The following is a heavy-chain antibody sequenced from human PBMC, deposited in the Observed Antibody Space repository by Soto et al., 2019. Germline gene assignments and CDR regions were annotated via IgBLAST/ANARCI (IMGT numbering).Heavy chain of an antibody. V-gene: IGHV3-74*01. J-gene: IGHJ3*01. CDR1: GFTFSYYW. Sequence: EVQLVESGGGLVRPGGSLRLSCAASGFTFSYYWMHWVRQAPGKGLVWVSRIHSDGSSTTYADFVKGRFIISRDNARNTVDLQMNSVRVEDTAVYYCARWDRGAVALWGQGTVVTVSS. CDR2: IHSDGSST. D-gene: IGHD1-26*01. CDR3: ARWDRGAVAL.